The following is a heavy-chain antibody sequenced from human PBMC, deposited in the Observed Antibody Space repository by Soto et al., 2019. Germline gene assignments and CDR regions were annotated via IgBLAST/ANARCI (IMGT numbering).Heavy chain of an antibody. CDR1: GGSISSYY. Sequence: QVQLQESGPGLVKPSETLSLTCSVSGGSISSYYWSWIRQPPGKGLEWIGYIYYSGSTNYNPSLKRRVNISVATSKHRFSLKLSSVTAADTAVYYCARRYGSFFDIWGQGTMVTVSS. J-gene: IGHJ3*02. V-gene: IGHV4-59*08. CDR3: ARRYGSFFDI. D-gene: IGHD3-10*01. CDR2: IYYSGST.